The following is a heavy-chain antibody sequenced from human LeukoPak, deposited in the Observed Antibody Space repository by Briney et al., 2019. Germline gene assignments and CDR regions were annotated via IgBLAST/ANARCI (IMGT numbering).Heavy chain of an antibody. CDR1: GFTFSSNA. CDR3: WGQYQLLQYFDY. CDR2: ISGSGGST. D-gene: IGHD2-2*01. J-gene: IGHJ4*02. V-gene: IGHV3-23*01. Sequence: GGSLRLSCAASGFTFSSNAMSWVRQAPGKGLEWVSYISGSGGSTYYADSVKGRFTISRDNSKNTLYLQMNSLRAEDTAVYYCWGQYQLLQYFDYWGQGTLVTVSS.